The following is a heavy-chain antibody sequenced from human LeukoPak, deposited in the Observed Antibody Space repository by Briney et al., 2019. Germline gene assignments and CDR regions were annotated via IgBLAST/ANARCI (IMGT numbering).Heavy chain of an antibody. CDR2: ISYDGSNT. CDR3: AKALIAAAGTNYYGMDV. Sequence: PGGSLRLSCAASGFTFSSCAIHWVRQAPGKGLEWVAVISYDGSNTYYADFVKGRFTISRDNAKNSLYLQMNSLRAEDTALYYCAKALIAAAGTNYYGMDVWGQGTTVTVSS. J-gene: IGHJ6*02. CDR1: GFTFSSCA. V-gene: IGHV3-30*18. D-gene: IGHD6-13*01.